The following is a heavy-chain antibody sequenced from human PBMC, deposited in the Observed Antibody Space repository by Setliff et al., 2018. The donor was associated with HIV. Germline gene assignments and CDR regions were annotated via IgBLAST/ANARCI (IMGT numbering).Heavy chain of an antibody. J-gene: IGHJ4*02. CDR1: GYIFTDYA. CDR3: ARSHYNFRSAYYSGGSCHKFDY. CDR2: IDINTGSP. D-gene: IGHD3-3*01. V-gene: IGHV7-4-1*02. Sequence: ASVKVSCKASGYIFTDYALNWVRQAPGQGLEWVAWIDINTGSPSYAQGFTGRFVFSSDTSVSTAYLQITSLKPEDTAVYYCARSHYNFRSAYYSGGSCHKFDYWGQGTLVTVSS.